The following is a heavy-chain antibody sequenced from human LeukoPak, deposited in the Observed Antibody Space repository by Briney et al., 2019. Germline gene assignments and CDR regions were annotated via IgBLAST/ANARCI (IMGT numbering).Heavy chain of an antibody. V-gene: IGHV4-59*08. CDR1: GGSISSYY. Sequence: SETLSLTCTVSGGSISSYYWSWIRQPPGKGLEWIGYIYCSGSTNYNPSLKSRVTISVDTSENQFSLKLSSVTAADTAVYYCARAVLGATSDAFDIWGQGTMVTVSS. CDR3: ARAVLGATSDAFDI. D-gene: IGHD1-26*01. CDR2: IYCSGST. J-gene: IGHJ3*02.